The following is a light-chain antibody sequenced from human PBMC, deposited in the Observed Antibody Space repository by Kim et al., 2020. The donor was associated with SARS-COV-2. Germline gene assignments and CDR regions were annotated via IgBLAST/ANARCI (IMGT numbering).Light chain of an antibody. J-gene: IGKJ2*01. CDR2: DAS. V-gene: IGKV1-5*01. CDR3: QQYNIYPYT. Sequence: SASVGDRGTITCRASQSISSWLAWYQQKPGKAPKLLIYDASSLESGVPSRFSGSGSGTEFTLTISSLQPDDFATYYCQQYNIYPYTFGQGTKLEI. CDR1: QSISSW.